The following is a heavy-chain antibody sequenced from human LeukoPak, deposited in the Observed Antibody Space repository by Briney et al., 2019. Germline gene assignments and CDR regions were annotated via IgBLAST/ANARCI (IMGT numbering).Heavy chain of an antibody. CDR2: IRSDGINQ. V-gene: IGHV3-30*02. CDR1: GFTLGSYG. Sequence: GGSLRLSCLASGFTLGSYGMYWVRQAPGKGLEWVAFIRSDGINQDYADSVKGRFTFSRDNSKNTLYLQMNSVTAEDTAVYYCARDSARRDGYNFDYWGQGTLVTVSS. CDR3: ARDSARRDGYNFDY. J-gene: IGHJ4*02. D-gene: IGHD5-24*01.